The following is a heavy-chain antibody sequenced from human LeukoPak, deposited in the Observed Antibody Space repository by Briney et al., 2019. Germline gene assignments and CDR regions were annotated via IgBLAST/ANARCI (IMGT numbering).Heavy chain of an antibody. CDR3: AKDGGEYYDILTGYYPRLYYMDV. CDR1: VFTFSSYG. J-gene: IGHJ6*03. Sequence: GGSLRLSCAASVFTFSSYGMTSVRQAPGKVLEWVPAIIGSGGSTYYAASVKGRFTSSRDNSKNTLYLQMHSLRAEDTAVYYCAKDGGEYYDILTGYYPRLYYMDVWGKGTTVTISS. V-gene: IGHV3-23*01. D-gene: IGHD3-9*01. CDR2: IIGSGGST.